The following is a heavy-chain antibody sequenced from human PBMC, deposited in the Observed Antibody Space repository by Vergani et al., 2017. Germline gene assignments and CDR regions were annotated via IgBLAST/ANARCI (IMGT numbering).Heavy chain of an antibody. Sequence: EVQLVESGGGLVQPGRSLRLSCAASGFTFNDYAMHWVRQAPGKGLEGVSSINWNSGNVGYADSVKGRFTISRAIAKNTLYLQVRSLRLEDTGVYHCVRDRGLCAGGRCYTEAWDYWGQGTPVTVSS. CDR1: GFTFNDYA. CDR2: INWNSGNV. V-gene: IGHV3-9*01. J-gene: IGHJ4*02. CDR3: VRDRGLCAGGRCYTEAWDY. D-gene: IGHD2-2*02.